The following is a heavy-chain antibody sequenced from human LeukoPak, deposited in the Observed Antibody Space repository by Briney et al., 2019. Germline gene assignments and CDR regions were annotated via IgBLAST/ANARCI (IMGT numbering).Heavy chain of an antibody. D-gene: IGHD1-26*01. J-gene: IGHJ6*02. V-gene: IGHV4-39*07. CDR1: GGSIAIGSYF. CDR2: VYYSGTT. Sequence: SETLSLTCTVSGGSIAIGSYFWGWIRQPPGEGLEWIGSVYYSGTTYYNPSLKSRVTISVDTSKNQFSLKLSSVTAADTAVYYCASQARSKTNYGMDVWGQGTTVTVSS. CDR3: ASQARSKTNYGMDV.